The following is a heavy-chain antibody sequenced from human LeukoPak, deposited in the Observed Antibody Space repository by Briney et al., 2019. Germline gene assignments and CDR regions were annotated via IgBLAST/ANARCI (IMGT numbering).Heavy chain of an antibody. Sequence: PGGSLRLSCAVSGFTFKLYWMHWVRQAPGKGPVWVSRINDDGSDTTYADSVKGRFTISRDDAKNMLFLQMNSLRAEDTAVYYCVRGGPSTWSWGQGTPVTVSS. CDR3: VRGGPSTWS. V-gene: IGHV3-74*01. J-gene: IGHJ5*02. CDR2: INDDGSDT. D-gene: IGHD2-15*01. CDR1: GFTFKLYW.